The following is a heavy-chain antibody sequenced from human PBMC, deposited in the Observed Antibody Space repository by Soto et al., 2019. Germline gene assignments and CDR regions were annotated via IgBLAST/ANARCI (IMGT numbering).Heavy chain of an antibody. V-gene: IGHV1-8*01. J-gene: IGHJ6*02. CDR3: AREGGEWATDYYGMDV. Sequence: ASVKVSCKASGYTFTSYDINWVRQATRQGLEWMGWMNPNSGNTDYAQKFQGRVTMTSNTSIGTAYMELNSLRFEDKAVYYCAREGGEWATDYYGMDVWGQGTRVTVSS. D-gene: IGHD3-16*01. CDR1: GYTFTSYD. CDR2: MNPNSGNT.